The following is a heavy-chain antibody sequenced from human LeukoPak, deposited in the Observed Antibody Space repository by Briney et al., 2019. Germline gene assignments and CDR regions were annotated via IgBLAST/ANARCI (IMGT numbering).Heavy chain of an antibody. J-gene: IGHJ3*02. CDR2: INPSGGST. V-gene: IGHV1-46*01. D-gene: IGHD3-22*01. Sequence: ASVKVSCRASGYTFTSYYMHWVRQAPGQGLEWMGIINPSGGSTSYAQKFQGRATTTRDTSTSTVYMELSSLRSEDTAVYYCASAYYYDSSGPWGAFDIWGQGTMVTVSS. CDR3: ASAYYYDSSGPWGAFDI. CDR1: GYTFTSYY.